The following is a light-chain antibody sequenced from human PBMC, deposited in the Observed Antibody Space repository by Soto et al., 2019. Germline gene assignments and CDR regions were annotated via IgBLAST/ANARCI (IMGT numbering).Light chain of an antibody. CDR1: QSVSSN. CDR3: QQYNNWWT. J-gene: IGKJ1*01. CDR2: GAS. Sequence: ILMTQSPATLSVSPGARATLSCRASQSVSSNLAWYQQKPGQAPRLLIYGASTRATGIPARFSGSGSGTEFTLTISSLQSEDFAVYYCQQYNNWWTFGQGTKVEVK. V-gene: IGKV3-15*01.